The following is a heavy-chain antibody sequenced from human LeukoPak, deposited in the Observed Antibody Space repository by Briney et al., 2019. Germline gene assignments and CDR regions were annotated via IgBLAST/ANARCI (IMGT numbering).Heavy chain of an antibody. CDR1: GYTLTELS. D-gene: IGHD6-19*01. V-gene: IGHV1-24*01. CDR3: ARESGGWYGLGAWFDP. Sequence: ASVKVSCKVSGYTLTELSMHWLRQAAGKGLEWMGGFDPEDGETIYAQKFQGRVTMTEDTSTDTAYMELSSLRSEDTAVYYCARESGGWYGLGAWFDPWGQGTLVTVSS. CDR2: FDPEDGET. J-gene: IGHJ5*02.